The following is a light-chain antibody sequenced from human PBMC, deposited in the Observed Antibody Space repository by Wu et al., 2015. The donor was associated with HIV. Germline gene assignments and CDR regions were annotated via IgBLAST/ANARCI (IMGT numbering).Light chain of an antibody. CDR2: AAS. V-gene: IGKV1-9*01. CDR1: QGISSF. CDR3: QQYDKYPWT. Sequence: IQLTQSPSSLSASVGDRVTITCRASQGISSFLAWYQQKPGKAPKLLISAASALQSGVPSRFSGSGSGTEFTLTISSLQPDDFATYYCQQYDKYPWTFGRGDQGGDQT. J-gene: IGKJ1*01.